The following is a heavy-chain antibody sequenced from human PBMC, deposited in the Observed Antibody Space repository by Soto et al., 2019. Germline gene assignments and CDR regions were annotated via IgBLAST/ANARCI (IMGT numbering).Heavy chain of an antibody. CDR1: GGSISTVDYW. CDR3: ARGPSGDKVDS. D-gene: IGHD7-27*01. CDR2: IYDGGRT. Sequence: QVQLQESGPGLVKPSQTLSLTCTVSGGSISTVDYWWSWIRQSPDMGLEWIGHIYDGGRTYNNPSLESRVTMAVDTSKCQRSLTLSSVSAADTAVYYCARGPSGDKVDSWGQGTLVTVSS. V-gene: IGHV4-30-4*01. J-gene: IGHJ4*02.